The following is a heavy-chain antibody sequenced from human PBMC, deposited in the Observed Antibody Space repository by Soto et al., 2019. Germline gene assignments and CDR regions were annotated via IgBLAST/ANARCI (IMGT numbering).Heavy chain of an antibody. CDR3: ARHRAAAGEYDY. CDR2: IYYSGST. V-gene: IGHV4-39*01. D-gene: IGHD6-13*01. J-gene: IGHJ4*02. CDR1: GGSISSSSYY. Sequence: NPSETLSLTCTVSGGSISSSSYYWGWIRQPPGKGLEWIGSIYYSGSTHYNPSLKSRVTISVDTSKNQFSLKLSSVTAADTAVYYCARHRAAAGEYDYWGQGTLVTVSS.